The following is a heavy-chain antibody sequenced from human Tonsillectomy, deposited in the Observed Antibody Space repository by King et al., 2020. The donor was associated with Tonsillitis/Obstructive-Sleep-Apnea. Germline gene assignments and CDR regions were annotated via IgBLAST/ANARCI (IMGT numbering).Heavy chain of an antibody. CDR1: GFTFTTYA. CDR3: AKAYCSGGSCYEAYYYYGMDV. D-gene: IGHD2-15*01. CDR2: ISGSGAST. J-gene: IGHJ6*02. Sequence: VQLVESGGGLVQPGGSLRLSCAASGFTFTTYAMSWVRQAPGKGLEWVSAISGSGASTYYADSVKGRFTISRDNSKNTLYLQMNSLRDEDTAVYYWAKAYCSGGSCYEAYYYYGMDVWGQGATVTVSS. V-gene: IGHV3-23*04.